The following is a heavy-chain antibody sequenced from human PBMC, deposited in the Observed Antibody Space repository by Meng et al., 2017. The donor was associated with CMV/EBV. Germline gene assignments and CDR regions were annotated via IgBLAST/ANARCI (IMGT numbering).Heavy chain of an antibody. Sequence: GSLRLSCTVSGGSISSYYWSWIRQPPGKGLEWIGYIYYSGSTNYNPSLKSRVTISVDTSKNQFSLKLSSVTAADTAVYYCARAPGYSSSWRTYYYYYPMDVWGQGTTVTVSS. D-gene: IGHD6-13*01. V-gene: IGHV4-59*01. CDR3: ARAPGYSSSWRTYYYYYPMDV. J-gene: IGHJ6*02. CDR1: GGSISSYY. CDR2: IYYSGST.